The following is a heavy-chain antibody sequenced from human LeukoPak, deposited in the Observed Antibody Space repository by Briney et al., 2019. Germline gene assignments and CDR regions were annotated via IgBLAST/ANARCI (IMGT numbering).Heavy chain of an antibody. V-gene: IGHV1-69*04. CDR3: ARALRYYSDSSGYAFDY. CDR1: GGTFSSYA. J-gene: IGHJ4*02. CDR2: IIPILGIA. D-gene: IGHD3-22*01. Sequence: SVKVSCKASGGTFSSYAISWVRQAPGQGLEWMGRIIPILGIANYAQKFQGRVTITADKSTSTAYMELSSLRSEDTAVYYCARALRYYSDSSGYAFDYWGQGTLVTVSS.